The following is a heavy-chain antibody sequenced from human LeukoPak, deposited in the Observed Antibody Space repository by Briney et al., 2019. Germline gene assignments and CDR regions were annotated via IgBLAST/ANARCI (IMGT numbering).Heavy chain of an antibody. CDR1: GFTFSSYA. Sequence: GGSLRLSCAASGFTFSSYAMHWVRQAPGKGLEWVAVISYDGSNKYYADSVKGRFTISRDNSKNTLYLQMNSLRAEDTAVYYCASREDRDDSSGYYPLWFDPWGQGTLVTVSS. CDR3: ASREDRDDSSGYYPLWFDP. D-gene: IGHD3-22*01. V-gene: IGHV3-30*04. CDR2: ISYDGSNK. J-gene: IGHJ5*02.